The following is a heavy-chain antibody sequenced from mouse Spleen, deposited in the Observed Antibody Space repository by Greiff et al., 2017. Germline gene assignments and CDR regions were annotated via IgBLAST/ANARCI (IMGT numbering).Heavy chain of an antibody. CDR2: IDPETGGT. CDR3: TRDYYGSRPYFDY. Sequence: QVQLKQSGAELVRPGASVTLSCKASGYTFTDYEMHWVKQTPVHGLEWIGAIDPETGGTAYNQKFKGKAILTADKSSSTAYMELRSLTSEDSAVYYCTRDYYGSRPYFDYWGQGTTLTVSS. J-gene: IGHJ2*01. D-gene: IGHD1-1*01. V-gene: IGHV1-15*01. CDR1: GYTFTDYE.